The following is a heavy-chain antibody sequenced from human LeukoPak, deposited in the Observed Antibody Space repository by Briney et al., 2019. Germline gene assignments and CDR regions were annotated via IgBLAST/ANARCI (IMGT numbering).Heavy chain of an antibody. CDR3: ARVAPDTAMEGFDY. CDR2: IYYSGST. D-gene: IGHD5-18*01. J-gene: IGHJ4*02. CDR1: GGPISSGGYY. V-gene: IGHV4-31*03. Sequence: SETLSLTCTVSGGPISSGGYYWSWIRQHPGKGLEWIGYIYYSGSTYYNPSLKSRVTISVDTSKNQFSLKLSSVTAADTAVYYCARVAPDTAMEGFDYWGQGTLVTVSS.